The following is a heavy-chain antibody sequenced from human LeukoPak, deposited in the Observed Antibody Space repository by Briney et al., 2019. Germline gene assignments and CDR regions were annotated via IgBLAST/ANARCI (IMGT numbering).Heavy chain of an antibody. CDR3: ARHASLRSPLAY. CDR1: GGSISSSSYY. Sequence: PSETLSLTCSVSGGSISSSSYYWGWIRQPPGKGLEWIGTVYYSGSTYYNPSLKSRVTISVDLSKNQFSLKLSSVTAAETAVYYCARHASLRSPLAYWGQGILVTVSS. CDR2: VYYSGST. V-gene: IGHV4-39*01. D-gene: IGHD3-16*01. J-gene: IGHJ1*01.